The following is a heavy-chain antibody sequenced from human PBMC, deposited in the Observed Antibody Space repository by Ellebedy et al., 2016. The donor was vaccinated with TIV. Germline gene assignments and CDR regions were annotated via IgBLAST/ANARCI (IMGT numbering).Heavy chain of an antibody. J-gene: IGHJ4*02. CDR1: GYAFTNYG. V-gene: IGHV1-18*04. D-gene: IGHD2-21*01. CDR2: ISGYNGYT. Sequence: AASVKVSCKASGYAFTNYGLSWVRQAPGQGLEWMGWISGYNGYTNYVQKLHDRVTITADTSTSTAYMELRSLSSDETAMYYCARDQASIVATAGFDYWGQGSLVTVSS. CDR3: ARDQASIVATAGFDY.